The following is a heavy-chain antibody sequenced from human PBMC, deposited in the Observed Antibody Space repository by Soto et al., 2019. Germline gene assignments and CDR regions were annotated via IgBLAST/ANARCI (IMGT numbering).Heavy chain of an antibody. CDR1: GYTFTSYG. D-gene: IGHD2-2*01. Sequence: ASVKVSCKASGYTFTSYGISWVRQAPGQGLEWMGWISAYNGNTNYAQKLQGRVTMTTDTSTSTAYMELRSLRSDDTAVYYCARDTSEGYCSSTSCPDYYYYGMDVWGQGTRSPSP. CDR3: ARDTSEGYCSSTSCPDYYYYGMDV. V-gene: IGHV1-18*01. J-gene: IGHJ6*02. CDR2: ISAYNGNT.